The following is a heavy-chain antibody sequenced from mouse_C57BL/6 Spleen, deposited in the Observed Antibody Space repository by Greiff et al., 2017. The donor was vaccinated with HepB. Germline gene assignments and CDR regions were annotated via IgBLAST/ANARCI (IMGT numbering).Heavy chain of an antibody. Sequence: VQLQQSGPELVKPGASVKISCKASGYSFTDYNMNWVKQSNGKSLEWIGVINPNYGTTSYNQKFKGKATLTVDQSSSTAYMQLNSLTSEDAAVYYGASLTTPLATGAYGGQGTLVTVSA. V-gene: IGHV1-39*01. CDR2: INPNYGTT. CDR3: ASLTTPLATGAY. CDR1: GYSFTDYN. J-gene: IGHJ3*01. D-gene: IGHD1-1*01.